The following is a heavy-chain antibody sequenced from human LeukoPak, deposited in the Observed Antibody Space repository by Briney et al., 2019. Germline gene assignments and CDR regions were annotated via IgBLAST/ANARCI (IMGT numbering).Heavy chain of an antibody. CDR2: FSGSGGST. Sequence: SGGSLRLSCAASGFTFSSYAMSWVRQAPGKGLEWVSGFSGSGGSTYYADSVKGRFTISRDNSKNTLYLQMNSLRAGDTAMYYCARGYCSGGSCAGSLDYWGQGTLVTVSS. V-gene: IGHV3-23*01. CDR1: GFTFSSYA. J-gene: IGHJ4*02. D-gene: IGHD2-15*01. CDR3: ARGYCSGGSCAGSLDY.